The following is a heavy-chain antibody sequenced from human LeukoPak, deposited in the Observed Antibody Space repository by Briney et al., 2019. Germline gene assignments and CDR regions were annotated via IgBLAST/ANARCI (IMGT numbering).Heavy chain of an antibody. CDR1: GYTFSSYA. D-gene: IGHD5-18*01. Sequence: ASVKVSCKASGYTFSSYAISWVRQAPGQGLEWMGWISTYNGNTNYAQKFQGRVTMTTDTSTSTAYVELRSLRSDDTAVYYCARDPNAMVTSLFDYWGQGTLVTVSS. J-gene: IGHJ4*02. CDR2: ISTYNGNT. V-gene: IGHV1-18*01. CDR3: ARDPNAMVTSLFDY.